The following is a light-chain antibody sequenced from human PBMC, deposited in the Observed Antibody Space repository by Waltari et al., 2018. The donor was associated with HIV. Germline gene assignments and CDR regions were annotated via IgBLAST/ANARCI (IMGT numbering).Light chain of an antibody. Sequence: QSVLTPPPSVSGAPGQRITISCTGSSPNIGAGFAVHWYQQLPGTAPKVLIYGNSNRPSGVPDRFSGSKSGTSASLAITGLQADDEADYYCQSYDSSLRGHVFGTGTKVTVL. CDR3: QSYDSSLRGHV. J-gene: IGLJ1*01. CDR2: GNS. CDR1: SPNIGAGFA. V-gene: IGLV1-40*01.